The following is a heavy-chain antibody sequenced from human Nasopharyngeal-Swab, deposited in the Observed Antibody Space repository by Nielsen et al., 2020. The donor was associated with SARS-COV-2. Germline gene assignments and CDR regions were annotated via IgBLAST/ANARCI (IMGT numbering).Heavy chain of an antibody. V-gene: IGHV1-46*01. CDR3: ARGIYCSSTSCKGHDAFDI. D-gene: IGHD2-2*01. Sequence: WVRQAPGQGLEWMGRINPNSGGTSYAQKFQGRVTMTRDTSTSTVYMELSSLRSEDTAVYYCARGIYCSSTSCKGHDAFDIWGQGTMVTVSS. CDR2: INPNSGGT. J-gene: IGHJ3*02.